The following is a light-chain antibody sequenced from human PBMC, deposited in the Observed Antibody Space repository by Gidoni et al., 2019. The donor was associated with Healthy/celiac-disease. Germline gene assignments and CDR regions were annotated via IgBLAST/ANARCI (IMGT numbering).Light chain of an antibody. Sequence: QSALTQPASGSGSPGQSITISCTGTSSDVGGYNYVSWYQQHPGKAPKLMIYDVSNRPSGISNRFSCSKSGNTASLTISGLQAEDEADYYCSSYTSSSTLFGGGTKLTVL. CDR2: DVS. CDR3: SSYTSSSTL. V-gene: IGLV2-14*03. J-gene: IGLJ2*01. CDR1: SSDVGGYNY.